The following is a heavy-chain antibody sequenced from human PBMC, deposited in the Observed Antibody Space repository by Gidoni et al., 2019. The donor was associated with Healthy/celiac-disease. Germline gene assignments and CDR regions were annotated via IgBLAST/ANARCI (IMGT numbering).Heavy chain of an antibody. J-gene: IGHJ2*01. D-gene: IGHD3-16*01. CDR2: ISYDGSNK. CDR1: GFTFRSYG. V-gene: IGHV3-30*18. Sequence: QVQLVESGGGVVQPGRSLRLSCAASGFTFRSYGMPWVRTAPGKGLEWGAVISYDGSNKYYADSVKGRFTISRDNSKNTLYLQMNSLRAEDTAVYYCAKVYYGGYNGGYFDLWGRGTLVTVSS. CDR3: AKVYYGGYNGGYFDL.